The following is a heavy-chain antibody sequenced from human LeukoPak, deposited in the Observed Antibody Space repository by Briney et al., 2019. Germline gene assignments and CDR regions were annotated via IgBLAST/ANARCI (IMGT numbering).Heavy chain of an antibody. Sequence: SETLSLTCAVYGGSYSNYYWSWIRQPPGKGLEWIGEINHNGNTNYNPSLKSRVTLSIDTSKNQFSLKLSSVTAADSAVYFCARDGYKIREHFQHWGQGTLVTVSS. D-gene: IGHD5-24*01. V-gene: IGHV4-34*01. CDR1: GGSYSNYY. J-gene: IGHJ1*01. CDR2: INHNGNT. CDR3: ARDGYKIREHFQH.